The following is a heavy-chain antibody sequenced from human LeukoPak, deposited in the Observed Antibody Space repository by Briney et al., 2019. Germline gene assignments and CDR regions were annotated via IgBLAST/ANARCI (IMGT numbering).Heavy chain of an antibody. CDR1: GYTFTGYY. CDR3: ARGAEDYGDYDPPNY. J-gene: IGHJ4*02. Sequence: ASVKVSCKASGYTFTGYYMHWVRQAPGQGLEWMGWINPNSGGTNYAQKSQGRVTMTRDTSISTAYMELSRLRSDDTAVYYCARGAEDYGDYDPPNYWGREPWSPSPQ. D-gene: IGHD4-17*01. V-gene: IGHV1-2*02. CDR2: INPNSGGT.